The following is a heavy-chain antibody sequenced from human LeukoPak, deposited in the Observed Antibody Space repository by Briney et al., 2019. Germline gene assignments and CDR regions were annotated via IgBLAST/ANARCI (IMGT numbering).Heavy chain of an antibody. D-gene: IGHD3-10*01. CDR3: AGGPASGSDFAWFDS. CDR1: GGSLSNYY. J-gene: IGHJ5*01. V-gene: IGHV4-34*01. Sequence: PSETLSLTCAVYGGSLSNYYWSWIRQSPGKGLEWIGEINHSGSTKFNPSLKSRVTILVDMSRGQFSLQLNSLTAADTAVYYCAGGPASGSDFAWFDSWGQGTSVTVSS. CDR2: INHSGST.